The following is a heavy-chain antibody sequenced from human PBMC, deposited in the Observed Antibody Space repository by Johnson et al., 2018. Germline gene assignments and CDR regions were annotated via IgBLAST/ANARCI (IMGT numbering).Heavy chain of an antibody. J-gene: IGHJ6*02. V-gene: IGHV1-69*01. CDR1: GGTFSSYA. CDR2: IIPIFGTA. Sequence: QLVQSGAEVKKXGSAVKVSCKASGGTFSSYAINWVRQAPGQGLEWMGGIIPIFGTANYAQNFQGRVTIAADGSTSTAYMELSSLRSDDTAVYYWAKDVVGATPPGYYSYYYGMDVWGQGTTVTVSS. D-gene: IGHD1-26*01. CDR3: AKDVVGATPPGYYSYYYGMDV.